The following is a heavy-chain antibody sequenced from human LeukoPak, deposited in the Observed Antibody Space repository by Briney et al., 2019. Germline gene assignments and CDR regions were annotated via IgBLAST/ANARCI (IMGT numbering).Heavy chain of an antibody. CDR3: ARALTNKIVAATKAWGY. CDR2: INPSGGST. Sequence: ASVKVSCKASGYTFTSYYMHWVRQAPGQGLEWMGIINPSGGSTSYAQKFQGRVTMTRDKSTSTVYMELSSLRSEDTAVYHCARALTNKIVAATKAWGYRGQGNLGTISS. V-gene: IGHV1-46*01. CDR1: GYTFTSYY. D-gene: IGHD1-26*01. J-gene: IGHJ4*02.